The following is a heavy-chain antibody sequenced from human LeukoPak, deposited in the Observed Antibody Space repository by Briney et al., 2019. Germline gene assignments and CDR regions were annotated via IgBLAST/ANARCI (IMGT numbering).Heavy chain of an antibody. V-gene: IGHV4-31*03. Sequence: PSETLSLTCTVSGAYIASGGYYWSWIRQVPGKGLEWIGFVYYSGTTHYNPSLKSRLTISVGTSVNQFSLKLSSVTAADTAVYFCARTKGDFPPFLWGQGILVTVSS. CDR3: ARTKGDFPPFL. CDR1: GAYIASGGYY. J-gene: IGHJ4*02. CDR2: VYYSGTT. D-gene: IGHD2-21*02.